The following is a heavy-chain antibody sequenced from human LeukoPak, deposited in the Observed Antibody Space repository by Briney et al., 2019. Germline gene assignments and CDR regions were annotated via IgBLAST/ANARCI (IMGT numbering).Heavy chain of an antibody. CDR1: GGTFSSYA. V-gene: IGHV1-69*04. D-gene: IGHD3-3*01. CDR3: ASHIRFLEWSYFDY. Sequence: SVKVSCKASGGTFSSYAISWVRQAPGQGLEWMGRIIPIFGIANYAQKFQGRVTITADKSTSTAYMELSSLRSEDTAVYYCASHIRFLEWSYFDYWGQGTLVAVSS. J-gene: IGHJ4*02. CDR2: IIPIFGIA.